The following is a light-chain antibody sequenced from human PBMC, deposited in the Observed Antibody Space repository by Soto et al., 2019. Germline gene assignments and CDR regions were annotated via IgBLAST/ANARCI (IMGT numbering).Light chain of an antibody. CDR2: KAS. Sequence: DIQLTQSPSTLSASVGDRVIITCRASQTIGTWMAWYQERPGKATRLLIYKASTLERGVPSRFSGSGSGTEFTLTISSLQPEDFATYYCQQSFSSPWTFGQGTKVVIK. CDR3: QQSFSSPWT. CDR1: QTIGTW. V-gene: IGKV1-5*03. J-gene: IGKJ1*01.